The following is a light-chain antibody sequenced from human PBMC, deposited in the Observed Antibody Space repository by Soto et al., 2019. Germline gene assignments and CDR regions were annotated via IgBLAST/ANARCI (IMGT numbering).Light chain of an antibody. CDR3: PQYGNSPWT. CDR1: QRFGCSN. CDR2: STS. J-gene: IGKJ1*01. V-gene: IGKV3-20*01. Sequence: EIVLTQSPGTLSLSPGERGTLSCRASQRFGCSNLAWYQQKPRQAPRLLIYSTSSRANGIPDRFSGSGSGTDFTLTISTLEPEDFGVHHRPQYGNSPWTLRHGTQVNIK.